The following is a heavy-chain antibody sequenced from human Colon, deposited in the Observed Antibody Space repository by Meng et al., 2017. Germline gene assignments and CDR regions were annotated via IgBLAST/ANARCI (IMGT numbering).Heavy chain of an antibody. V-gene: IGHV1-46*01. Sequence: QVQLVQSGAEVKKPGASVKISCEAFGDTFTNYYLHWVRQAPGQRLEWMGLSNPTGGRTNYAQKFRGRVTMTRDTSTNTVHMELSSLASEDTALYYCVREFTGGYFDYWGQGTLVTVSS. CDR2: SNPTGGRT. CDR3: VREFTGGYFDY. CDR1: GDTFTNYY. D-gene: IGHD3-16*01. J-gene: IGHJ4*02.